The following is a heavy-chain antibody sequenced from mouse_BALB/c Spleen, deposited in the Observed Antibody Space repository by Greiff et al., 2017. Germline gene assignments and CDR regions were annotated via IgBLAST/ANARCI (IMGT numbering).Heavy chain of an antibody. CDR2: INPGSSTI. V-gene: IGHV4-2*02. J-gene: IGHJ1*01. Sequence: EVMLVESGGGLVQPGGSLNLSCAASGFDFSRYWMSWARQAPGKGQEWIGEINPGSSTINYTPSLKDKFIISRDNAKNTLYLQMSKVRSEDTALYYCARLDWDYWYFEVWGAGTTVTVSS. CDR1: GFDFSRYW. CDR3: ARLDWDYWYFEV. D-gene: IGHD4-1*01.